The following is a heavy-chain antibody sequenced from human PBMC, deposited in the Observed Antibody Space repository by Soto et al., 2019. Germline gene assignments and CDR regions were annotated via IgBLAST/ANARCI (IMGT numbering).Heavy chain of an antibody. J-gene: IGHJ5*02. Sequence: KPSETLSLTCTVSGGSISSYYWSWIRQPPGKGLEWIGYIYYSGSTNYNPSLKSRVTISVDTSKNQFSLKLSSVTAADTAVYYCARENTGYSSGWPNRGWFDPWGQGTLVTVSS. CDR1: GGSISSYY. D-gene: IGHD6-19*01. CDR3: ARENTGYSSGWPNRGWFDP. V-gene: IGHV4-59*12. CDR2: IYYSGST.